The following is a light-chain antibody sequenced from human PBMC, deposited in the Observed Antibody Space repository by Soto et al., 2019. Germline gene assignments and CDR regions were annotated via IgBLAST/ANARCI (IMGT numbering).Light chain of an antibody. CDR1: QSLLHSNGYNY. J-gene: IGKJ5*01. V-gene: IGKV2-28*01. Sequence: DIVMTQSPLSRPVTPGEPASISCRSSQSLLHSNGYNYLDWYLQKPGQSPQLLIYLGSNRASGVPDRFSGSGSGTDFTLKISRVEAEDVGVYYCMQALQTITFGQGTRLEI. CDR3: MQALQTIT. CDR2: LGS.